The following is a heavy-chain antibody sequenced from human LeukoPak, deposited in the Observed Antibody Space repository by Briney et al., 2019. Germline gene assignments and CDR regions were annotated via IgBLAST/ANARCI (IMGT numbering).Heavy chain of an antibody. Sequence: GGSLRLSCAASGFTFSDYGMDWVRQAPGKGLEWVAVISPDGSSTYYADSVKGRFTISRDNSKSTLYLHLNIPRPEDTAVYYCTRSVVTTADFDYWGQGTLVTVSS. J-gene: IGHJ4*02. CDR3: TRSVVTTADFDY. V-gene: IGHV3-30*03. D-gene: IGHD2-21*02. CDR2: ISPDGSST. CDR1: GFTFSDYG.